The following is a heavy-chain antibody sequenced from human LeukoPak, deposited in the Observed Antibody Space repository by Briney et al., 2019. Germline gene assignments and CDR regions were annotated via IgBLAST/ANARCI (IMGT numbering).Heavy chain of an antibody. CDR1: GGSFSGYY. CDR3: ARGRDVGHFDY. D-gene: IGHD1-26*01. J-gene: IGHJ4*02. V-gene: IGHV4-34*01. Sequence: KPSETLSLTCAVYGGSFSGYYWSWIRQPPGKGLEWIGEINHSGSTNYNPSLKSRVTISVDTSKNQFSLKLSSVTAAGTAVYYCARGRDVGHFDYWGQGTLVTVSS. CDR2: INHSGST.